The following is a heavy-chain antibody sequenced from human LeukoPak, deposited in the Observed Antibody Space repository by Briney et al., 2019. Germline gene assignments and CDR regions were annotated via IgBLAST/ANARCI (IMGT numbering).Heavy chain of an antibody. CDR3: ERVGYYDSSNYYAYFQH. Sequence: GGSLRLSCAASGFTFSSDWMHWVRQAPGKGLEWVARINSDGTDISYGDSVKGRFTISRDNAKNTLYLQMNSLRVEDTAVYYCERVGYYDSSNYYAYFQHWGQGTLVTVSS. CDR1: GFTFSSDW. D-gene: IGHD3-22*01. J-gene: IGHJ1*01. V-gene: IGHV3-74*01. CDR2: INSDGTDI.